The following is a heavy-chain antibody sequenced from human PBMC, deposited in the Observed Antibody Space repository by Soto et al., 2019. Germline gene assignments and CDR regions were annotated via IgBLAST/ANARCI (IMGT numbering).Heavy chain of an antibody. V-gene: IGHV4-30-4*01. J-gene: IGHJ5*02. CDR3: AGGTVDYAWFDP. Sequence: SETLSLTCTVSGGSIGSGDYYWSWIRQPPGKGLEWIGYIYYSGSTYYNPSLKSRVTISVDTSKNQFSLKLSSVTAADTAVYYCAGGTVDYAWFDPWGQGTLVTVSS. D-gene: IGHD4-17*01. CDR1: GGSIGSGDYY. CDR2: IYYSGST.